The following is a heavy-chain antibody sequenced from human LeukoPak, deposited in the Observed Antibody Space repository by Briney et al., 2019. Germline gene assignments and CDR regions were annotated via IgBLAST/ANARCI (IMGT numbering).Heavy chain of an antibody. CDR1: DGSISSGGYY. Sequence: PSETLSLTCTVSDGSISSGGYYWSWIRQHPGKGLEWIGYIYYSGSTYYNPSLKSRVTISVDTSKNQFSLKLSSVTAADTAVYYCARIQIGVGSRNFDYWGQGTLVTVSS. V-gene: IGHV4-31*03. D-gene: IGHD1-26*01. CDR3: ARIQIGVGSRNFDY. J-gene: IGHJ4*02. CDR2: IYYSGST.